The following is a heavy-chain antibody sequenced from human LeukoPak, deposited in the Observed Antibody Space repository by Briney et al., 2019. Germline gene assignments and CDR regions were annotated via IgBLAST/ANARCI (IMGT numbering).Heavy chain of an antibody. D-gene: IGHD1-26*01. CDR2: ISAYNGNT. CDR3: ARATGLTWWDLPDY. V-gene: IGHV1-18*01. J-gene: IGHJ4*02. Sequence: ASVKVSCKASGYTFTSYGISWVRQAPGQGLEWMGWISAYNGNTNYSQKFQDRVTMTTDTFTSTAYMEMRSLGSDDTAVYYCARATGLTWWDLPDYWGQGTLVTVSS. CDR1: GYTFTSYG.